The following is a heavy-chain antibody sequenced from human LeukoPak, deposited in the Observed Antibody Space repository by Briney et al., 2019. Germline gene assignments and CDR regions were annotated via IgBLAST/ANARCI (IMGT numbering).Heavy chain of an antibody. J-gene: IGHJ5*02. CDR2: IIPIFGTA. Sequence: SVKVSCKASGGTFSSYAISWVRQAPGQGLEWMGRIIPIFGTASYAQKFQGRVTITADKSTSTAYMELSSLRSEDTAVYCCARDQATVTTRSRWFDPWGQGTLVTVSS. D-gene: IGHD4-17*01. CDR3: ARDQATVTTRSRWFDP. V-gene: IGHV1-69*06. CDR1: GGTFSSYA.